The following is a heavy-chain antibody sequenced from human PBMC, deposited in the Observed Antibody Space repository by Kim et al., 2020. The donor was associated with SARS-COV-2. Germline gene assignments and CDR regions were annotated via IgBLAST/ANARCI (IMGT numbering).Heavy chain of an antibody. CDR2: IFGSGAT. Sequence: GGSLRLSCAASGFSVSTNDMSWVRQAPGEGLEWVATIFGSGATYFADSAKGRFTISRDNSKNTLYLQMNSLRAEDTAAYHCAGKVLWVGDNGMDVCGQGT. J-gene: IGHJ6*02. CDR1: GFSVSTND. V-gene: IGHV3-53*01. D-gene: IGHD3-10*01. CDR3: AGKVLWVGDNGMDV.